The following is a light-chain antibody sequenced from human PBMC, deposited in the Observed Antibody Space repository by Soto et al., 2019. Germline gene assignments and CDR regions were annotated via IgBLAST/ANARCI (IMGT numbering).Light chain of an antibody. Sequence: EVVLTQSPATLSLSPGESATLSCRASESISRYIAWYQQSPGQAPRLLIYDVSKRATGIPPRFSGSGSGTDFTLTISGLEPEDFAIYYCQQATNWRPRTPPRTFGQGTKVEIK. V-gene: IGKV3-11*01. CDR1: ESISRY. J-gene: IGKJ1*01. CDR2: DVS. CDR3: QQATNWRPRTPPRT.